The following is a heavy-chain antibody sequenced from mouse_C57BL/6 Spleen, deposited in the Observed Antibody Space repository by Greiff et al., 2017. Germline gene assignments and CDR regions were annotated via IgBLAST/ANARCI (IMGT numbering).Heavy chain of an antibody. Sequence: EVKLVESEGGLVQPGSSMKLSCTASGFTFSDYYMAWVRQVPEKGLEWVANINYDGSSTYYLDSLKSRFIISRDNAKNILYLQMSSLKSEDTATYYCARVVTTAGAMDYWGQGTSVTVSS. V-gene: IGHV5-16*01. CDR2: INYDGSST. CDR3: ARVVTTAGAMDY. D-gene: IGHD1-2*01. CDR1: GFTFSDYY. J-gene: IGHJ4*01.